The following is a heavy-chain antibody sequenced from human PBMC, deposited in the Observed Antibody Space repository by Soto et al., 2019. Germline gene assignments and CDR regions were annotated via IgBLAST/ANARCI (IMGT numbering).Heavy chain of an antibody. CDR1: GYTFTSYY. Sequence: QVLLVQSGAEVKKPGASVKVSCKASGYTFTSYYMHWVRQAPGQGLEWMGVINPSGSGTYYAQKFQDSVTMTRDTSTSTAYMELSSLRSEDTAVYYCTRDRFGYGDSGDWGQGTLVTVSS. J-gene: IGHJ4*02. D-gene: IGHD4-17*01. CDR3: TRDRFGYGDSGD. CDR2: INPSGSGT. V-gene: IGHV1-46*01.